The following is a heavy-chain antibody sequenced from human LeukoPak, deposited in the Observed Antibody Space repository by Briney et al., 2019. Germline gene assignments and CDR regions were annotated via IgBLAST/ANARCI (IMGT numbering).Heavy chain of an antibody. V-gene: IGHV1-69*04. Sequence: VASVKVSCKASGGTFSSYAISWVRQAPGQGLEWMGRIIPILGIANYAQKFQGRVTITADKSTSTAYMELSSLRSEDTAVYYCARVGDYDSSGFPYDYWGQGTLVTVSS. CDR2: IIPILGIA. J-gene: IGHJ4*02. CDR1: GGTFSSYA. CDR3: ARVGDYDSSGFPYDY. D-gene: IGHD3-22*01.